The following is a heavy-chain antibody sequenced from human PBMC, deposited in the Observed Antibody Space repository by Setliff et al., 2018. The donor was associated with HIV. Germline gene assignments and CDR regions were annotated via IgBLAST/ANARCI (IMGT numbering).Heavy chain of an antibody. CDR1: GFTFTNSA. D-gene: IGHD1-7*01. CDR2: IVVGSGNT. CDR3: AADPQTGTTSYDAFDI. Sequence: SVKVSCKASGFTFTNSAVQWVRQARGQRLEWIGWIVVGSGNTNYAQKFQERVTITRDMSTSRAYTELSGLRTEDTAVYYCAADPQTGTTSYDAFDIWGQGTMVTVSS. J-gene: IGHJ3*02. V-gene: IGHV1-58*01.